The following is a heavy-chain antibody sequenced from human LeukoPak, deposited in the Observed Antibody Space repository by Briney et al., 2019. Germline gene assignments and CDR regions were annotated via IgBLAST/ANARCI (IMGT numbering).Heavy chain of an antibody. V-gene: IGHV4-59*01. CDR3: ARDSVSVAPYYDFWSGYPRWYWFDP. CDR1: GGSISSYY. D-gene: IGHD3-3*01. J-gene: IGHJ5*02. Sequence: SETLSPTCTVSGGSISSYYWSWIRQPPGKGLEWIGYIYYSGSTNYNPPLKSRVTISVDTSKNQFSLKLSSVTAADTAVYYCARDSVSVAPYYDFWSGYPRWYWFDPWGQGTLVTVSS. CDR2: IYYSGST.